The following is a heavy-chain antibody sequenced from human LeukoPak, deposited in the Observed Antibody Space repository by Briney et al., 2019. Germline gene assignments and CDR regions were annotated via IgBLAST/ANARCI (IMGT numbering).Heavy chain of an antibody. J-gene: IGHJ6*03. CDR1: GFTVSSNY. CDR2: IYSGGST. Sequence: GGSLRLSCAASGFTVSSNYMSWVRQAPGKGLEWVSVIYSGGSTYYADSVKGRVTISRDNSKNTLYLQMNSLRAEDTAVYYCARSLVVPAAVYYYYMDVWGKGTTVTVSS. V-gene: IGHV3-66*01. D-gene: IGHD2-2*01. CDR3: ARSLVVPAAVYYYYMDV.